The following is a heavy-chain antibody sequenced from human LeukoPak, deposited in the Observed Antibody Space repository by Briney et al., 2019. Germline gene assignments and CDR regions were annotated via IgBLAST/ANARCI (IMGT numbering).Heavy chain of an antibody. CDR2: IYYSGST. V-gene: IGHV4-38-2*02. Sequence: PSETLSLTCTVSGNSISSGYYWGWIRQPPGQGLEWIGSIYYSGSTYYNPSLKSRVTISVDTSKNQFSLKLSSVTAADTAVYYCARIYCSSTSCSYFDYWGQGTLVTVSS. CDR1: GNSISSGYY. J-gene: IGHJ4*02. D-gene: IGHD2-2*01. CDR3: ARIYCSSTSCSYFDY.